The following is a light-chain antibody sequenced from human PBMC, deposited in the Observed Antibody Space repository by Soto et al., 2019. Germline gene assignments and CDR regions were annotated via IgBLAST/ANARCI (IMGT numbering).Light chain of an antibody. CDR3: QQYNSYSWT. Sequence: DIQMTQSPSSLSASVGDRVTITCRASQSISNYLAWYQQKPGKVPKLLIYAASTLQSGVPSRFSGSGSGTEFTLTISSLQPDDFATYYCQQYNSYSWTFGQGTKV. CDR2: AAS. J-gene: IGKJ1*01. V-gene: IGKV1-27*01. CDR1: QSISNY.